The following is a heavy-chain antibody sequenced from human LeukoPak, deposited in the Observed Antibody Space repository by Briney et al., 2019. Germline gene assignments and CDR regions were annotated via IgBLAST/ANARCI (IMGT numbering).Heavy chain of an antibody. J-gene: IGHJ4*02. CDR1: GFTFSSYG. CDR2: IWYDGSNK. CDR3: AKDGGSCGGDCYDLFDY. D-gene: IGHD2-21*02. V-gene: IGHV3-30*02. Sequence: GGSLRLSCAASGFTFSSYGMHWVRQAPGKGLEWVAFIWYDGSNKYYADSVKGRFTISRDNSKNTLYLQMNSLRAEDTAVYYCAKDGGSCGGDCYDLFDYWGQGTLVTVSS.